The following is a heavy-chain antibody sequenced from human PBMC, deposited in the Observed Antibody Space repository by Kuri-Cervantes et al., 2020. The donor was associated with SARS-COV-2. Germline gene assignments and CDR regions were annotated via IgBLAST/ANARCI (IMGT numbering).Heavy chain of an antibody. V-gene: IGHV3-74*01. CDR3: ARDSGYDMPHLWDWFDP. CDR2: INSDGSST. J-gene: IGHJ5*02. CDR1: GFTFSSYW. Sequence: GESLKISCAASGFTFSSYWMHWVRQAPGKGLVWVSRINSDGSSTSYADSVKGRFTISRDNAKNSLYLQMNSLRAEDTAVYYCARDSGYDMPHLWDWFDPWGQGTRVTGSS. D-gene: IGHD5-12*01.